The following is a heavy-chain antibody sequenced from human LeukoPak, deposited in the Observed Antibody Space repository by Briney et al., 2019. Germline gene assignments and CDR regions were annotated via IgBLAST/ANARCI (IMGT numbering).Heavy chain of an antibody. CDR3: ARDYKYAFDN. CDR1: GFTCSDYS. J-gene: IGHJ4*02. Sequence: PGGSLRLSCAASGFTCSDYSMNWVRQAPGKGLEWISYIGIDSGNTNYADSVKVRFTISGDKAKNSLYLQMNSLRVEDTAVYYCARDYKYAFDNWGQGTLVTVSS. CDR2: IGIDSGNT. V-gene: IGHV3-48*01. D-gene: IGHD5-24*01.